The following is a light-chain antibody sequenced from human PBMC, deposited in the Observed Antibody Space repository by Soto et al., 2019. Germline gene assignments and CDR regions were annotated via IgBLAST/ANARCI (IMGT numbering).Light chain of an antibody. CDR2: KAS. V-gene: IGKV1-5*03. CDR1: QSIGAS. CDR3: QQYNSSPLT. J-gene: IGKJ4*01. Sequence: DIQMTQSPSTLYASVGDRVTITCRASQSIGASLAWFQQKPGKAPNLLIYKASSLESGVPSRFSGSGSGTEFTLTISTLQPDDFATYYCQQYNSSPLTFGGGTKVKIK.